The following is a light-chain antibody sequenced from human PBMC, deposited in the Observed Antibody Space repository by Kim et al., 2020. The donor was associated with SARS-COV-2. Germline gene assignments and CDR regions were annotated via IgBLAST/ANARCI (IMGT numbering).Light chain of an antibody. CDR2: GKN. J-gene: IGLJ2*01. CDR3: HSRDTSADHRV. Sequence: ALVKRVRITCQEDSHRCCCVSWFQQKPGQAPLLVIYGKNNRASGIPDRCSGSSSGNTASLTITGAQAEDEADYYCHSRDTSADHRVFGGVTQLTVL. V-gene: IGLV3-19*01. CDR1: SHRCCC.